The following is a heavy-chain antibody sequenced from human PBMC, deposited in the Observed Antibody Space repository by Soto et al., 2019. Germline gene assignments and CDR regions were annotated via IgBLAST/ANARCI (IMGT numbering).Heavy chain of an antibody. D-gene: IGHD3-10*01. CDR2: ISSSSSTI. CDR3: ARPYYGSGSYYNENWFDP. CDR1: GFNFSSYS. V-gene: IGHV3-48*01. J-gene: IGHJ5*02. Sequence: GGSLRLSCAASGFNFSSYSMNWVRQAPGKGLEWVSYISSSSSTIYYADSVKGRFTISRDNAKNSLYLQMNSLRAEDTAVYYCARPYYGSGSYYNENWFDPWGQGTLVTVSS.